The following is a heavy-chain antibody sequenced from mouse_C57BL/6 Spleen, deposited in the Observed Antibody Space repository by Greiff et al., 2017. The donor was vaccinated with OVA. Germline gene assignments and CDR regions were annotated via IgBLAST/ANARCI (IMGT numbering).Heavy chain of an antibody. CDR2: IYPGDGDT. V-gene: IGHV1-80*01. CDR3: ARWGAPYFDY. Sequence: VQLQESGAELVKPGASVKISCKASGYAFSSYWMNWVKQRPGKGLEWIGQIYPGDGDTNYNGKFKGKATLTADKSSSTAYMRLSSLTSEDSAVYFCARWGAPYFDYWGQGTTLTVSS. CDR1: GYAFSSYW. J-gene: IGHJ2*01.